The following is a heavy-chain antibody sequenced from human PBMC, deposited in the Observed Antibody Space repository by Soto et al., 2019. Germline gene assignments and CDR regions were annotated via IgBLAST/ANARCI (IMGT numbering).Heavy chain of an antibody. CDR2: IIPLFGTT. J-gene: IGHJ4*02. CDR1: GGTFSNYA. V-gene: IGHV1-69*06. CDR3: ARGVPYYYNSSGFPLKD. Sequence: QVQVVQSGAEVKKPGSSVKVSCKASGGTFSNYALNWVRQAPGHGLEWMGAIIPLFGTTNYAQKFQGRVTITADKSTSAAYMELRSLRSEDTAVYYCARGVPYYYNSSGFPLKDWGQGTLVTVSS. D-gene: IGHD3-22*01.